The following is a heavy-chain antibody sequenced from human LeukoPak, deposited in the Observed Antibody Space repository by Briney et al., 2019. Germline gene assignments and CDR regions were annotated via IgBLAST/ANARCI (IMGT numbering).Heavy chain of an antibody. CDR3: ARPIAAADTDAFDI. D-gene: IGHD6-13*01. J-gene: IGHJ3*02. CDR2: IYYSGRT. V-gene: IGHV4-59*08. Sequence: TSETLSLTCTVSGGSISSYYWSWIRQPPGKGLEWIGYIYYSGRTNYNPSLKSRVTISVDSSKNQFSLKLSSVTAADTAVYYCARPIAAADTDAFDIWGQGTMVTVSS. CDR1: GGSISSYY.